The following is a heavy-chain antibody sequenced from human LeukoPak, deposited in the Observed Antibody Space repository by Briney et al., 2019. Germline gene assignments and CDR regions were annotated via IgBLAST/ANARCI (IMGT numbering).Heavy chain of an antibody. CDR2: VSYDGSNK. V-gene: IGHV3-30*03. J-gene: IGHJ2*01. CDR1: GFTFSSYG. CDR3: ARPGSKSDWYFDL. Sequence: TGRSLRLSCAASGFTFSSYGMHWVRQAPGKGLEWVAVVSYDGSNKYYADSVKGRFTISRDNSKNTQYLQMNSLRAEDTAVYYCARPGSKSDWYFDLWGRGTLVTVSS. D-gene: IGHD3-10*01.